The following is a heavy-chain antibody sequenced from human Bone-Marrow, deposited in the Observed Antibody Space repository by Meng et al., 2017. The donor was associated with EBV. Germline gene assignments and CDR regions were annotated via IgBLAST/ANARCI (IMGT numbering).Heavy chain of an antibody. CDR3: ARDGGSYRSFDY. V-gene: IGHV4-4*02. Sequence: RRAAPAQGLVKRCGTCSAASAFLGASIGSGNCGGGVRRPQGRGRGWIGEIYHSGSTNYNPSLKSRVTISVDKSKNQFSLKLGSVTAADTAVYYCARDGGSYRSFDYWGQGPWSPSPQ. J-gene: IGHJ4*02. CDR2: IYHSGST. CDR1: GASIGSGNC. D-gene: IGHD3-16*02.